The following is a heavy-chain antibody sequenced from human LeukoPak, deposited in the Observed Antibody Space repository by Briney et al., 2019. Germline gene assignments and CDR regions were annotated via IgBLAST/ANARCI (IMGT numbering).Heavy chain of an antibody. CDR2: INHSGST. CDR1: GGSFSGYY. Sequence: KASGTLSLTCAVYGGSFSGYYWSWIRQPPGKGLEWIGEINHSGSTNYNPSLKSRVTISVDTSKNQFSLKLSSVTAADTAVYYCARGQQLVPIDYWGQGTLVTVSS. D-gene: IGHD6-13*01. V-gene: IGHV4-34*01. J-gene: IGHJ4*02. CDR3: ARGQQLVPIDY.